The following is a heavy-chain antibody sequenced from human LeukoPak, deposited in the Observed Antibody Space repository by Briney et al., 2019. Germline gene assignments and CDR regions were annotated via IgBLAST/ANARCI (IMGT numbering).Heavy chain of an antibody. V-gene: IGHV4-38-2*01. J-gene: IGHJ4*02. CDR2: IYHSGST. Sequence: GSLRLSCAASGFTVSSNYMSWVRQAPGKGLEWIGSIYHSGSTYYNPSLKSRVTISVDTSKNQFSLKLSSVTAADTAVYYCASFYDSSGYDYWGQGTLVTVSS. CDR1: GFTVSSNY. D-gene: IGHD3-22*01. CDR3: ASFYDSSGYDY.